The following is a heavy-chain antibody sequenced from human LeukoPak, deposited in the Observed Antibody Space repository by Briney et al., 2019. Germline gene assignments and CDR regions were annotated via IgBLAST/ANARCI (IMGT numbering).Heavy chain of an antibody. V-gene: IGHV3-21*01. CDR2: ISSRSSFI. J-gene: IGHJ4*02. CDR3: ARDRAVTGRNPFDY. D-gene: IGHD6-19*01. CDR1: GFNFSTYS. Sequence: GGSLRLSCSASGFNFSTYSMNWLRQAPGKGLDWVSSISSRSSFIYYADSVKGRFTISRGNAKNSLYLQMNSLRAEDTAVYYCARDRAVTGRNPFDYWGRGTLVTVSS.